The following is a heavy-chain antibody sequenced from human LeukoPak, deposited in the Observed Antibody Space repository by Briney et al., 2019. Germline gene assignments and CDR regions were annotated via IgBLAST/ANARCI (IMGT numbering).Heavy chain of an antibody. V-gene: IGHV4-4*07. D-gene: IGHD1-26*01. CDR1: GGSIRSYY. J-gene: IGHJ6*03. CDR2: IYTSGST. Sequence: SETLSLTCTVSGGSIRSYYWSWIRQPAGRGLEWIGRIYTSGSTNYNPSLESRVTMSVDTSKNQFSLKLSSVTAADTAVYYCARESGSYSYYYYMDVWGKGTTVTVSS. CDR3: ARESGSYSYYYYMDV.